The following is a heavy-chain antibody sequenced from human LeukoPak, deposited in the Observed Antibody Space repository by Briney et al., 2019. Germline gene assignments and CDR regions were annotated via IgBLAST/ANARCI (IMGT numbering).Heavy chain of an antibody. J-gene: IGHJ4*02. CDR3: ARPNYYDSSGRSDY. D-gene: IGHD3-22*01. V-gene: IGHV4-34*01. Sequence: SETLSLTCTISGGSISSYYWSWIRQPPGKGLEWIGEINHSGSTNYNPSLKSRVTISVDTSKNQFSLKLSSVTAADTAVYYCARPNYYDSSGRSDYWGQGTLVTVSS. CDR1: GGSISSYY. CDR2: INHSGST.